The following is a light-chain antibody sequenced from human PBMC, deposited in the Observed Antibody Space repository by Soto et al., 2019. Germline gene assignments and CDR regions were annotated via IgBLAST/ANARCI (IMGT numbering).Light chain of an antibody. V-gene: IGKV3-11*01. Sequence: IVFTHSTATLSFSPGERATLSCRASQSVSSYLAWYQQKPGQAPRLLIYDASNRATGIPARFSGSGSGTDFTLTISSLEPEDFAVYYCQQRSNWPPTFGQGTKVDIK. CDR3: QQRSNWPPT. CDR2: DAS. CDR1: QSVSSY. J-gene: IGKJ1*01.